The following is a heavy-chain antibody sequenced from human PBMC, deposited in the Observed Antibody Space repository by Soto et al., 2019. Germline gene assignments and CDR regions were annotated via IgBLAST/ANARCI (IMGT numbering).Heavy chain of an antibody. CDR1: GGSFSGYY. Sequence: QVQLQQWGAGLLKPSETLSLTCAVYGGSFSGYYWSWIRQPPGKGLEWIGEINHSGSTNYNPSLKSRVTISVDTSKNQFSLKLSSVTAADTAVYDCARAPRLIPLWSNHYFDYWGQGTLVTVSS. J-gene: IGHJ4*02. CDR2: INHSGST. CDR3: ARAPRLIPLWSNHYFDY. V-gene: IGHV4-34*01. D-gene: IGHD5-18*01.